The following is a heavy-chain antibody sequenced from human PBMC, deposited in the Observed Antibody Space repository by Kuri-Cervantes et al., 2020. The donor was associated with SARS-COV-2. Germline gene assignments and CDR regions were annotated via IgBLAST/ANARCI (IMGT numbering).Heavy chain of an antibody. CDR1: GDSVSSAGHY. D-gene: IGHD3-22*01. V-gene: IGHV4-61*08. Sequence: SETLSLTCTVSGDSVSSAGHYWTWLRQPPGKGLEWIGYIYYSGSTYYNPYLKSRVTMSLDTSKNQFSLELSSVTAADTAVYYCARRHYYDSSGFWFDPWGQGTLVTVSS. CDR3: ARRHYYDSSGFWFDP. J-gene: IGHJ5*02. CDR2: IYYSGST.